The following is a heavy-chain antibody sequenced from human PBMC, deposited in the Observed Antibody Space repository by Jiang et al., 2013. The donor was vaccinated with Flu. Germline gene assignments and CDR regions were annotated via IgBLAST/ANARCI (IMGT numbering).Heavy chain of an antibody. CDR2: IYYSGST. Sequence: IYYSGSTYYNRPSTSRVTISVDTSKNQFSLKLSSVTAADTAVYYCAREDITMVRGVIRYYYYGMDVWGQGTTVTVSS. CDR3: AREDITMVRGVIRYYYYGMDV. D-gene: IGHD3-10*01. V-gene: IGHV4-30-4*01. J-gene: IGHJ6*02.